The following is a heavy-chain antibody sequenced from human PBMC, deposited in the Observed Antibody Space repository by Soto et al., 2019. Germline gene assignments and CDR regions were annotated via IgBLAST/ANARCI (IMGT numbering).Heavy chain of an antibody. CDR1: GFTFSSYA. CDR3: AKARGLYFENSGYYRYFDH. CDR2: VSGSGATT. V-gene: IGHV3-23*01. Sequence: GGSLRLSCAGSGFTFSSYAMSWVRQAPGKGLEWVSVVSGSGATTYYADSVKGRFTISRDNFKNTLYLQMDSLRAEDTAVYYCAKARGLYFENSGYYRYFDHWGQGTLVTVSS. J-gene: IGHJ4*02. D-gene: IGHD3-22*01.